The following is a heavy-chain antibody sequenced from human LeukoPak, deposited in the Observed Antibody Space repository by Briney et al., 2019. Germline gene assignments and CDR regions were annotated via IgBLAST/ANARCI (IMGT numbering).Heavy chain of an antibody. V-gene: IGHV3-74*01. CDR3: ATARNFRFEY. CDR1: GLTFRTTW. D-gene: IGHD1-7*01. J-gene: IGHJ4*02. CDR2: MNGEGTTI. Sequence: GGSLRLSCATSGLTFRTTWMHWVRQAPRKGLMWVSRMNGEGTTIDYADSVKGRFTVSRDYAKNTLFLQMNNLRTEGTALYFCATARNFRFEYWGQGSLVIVSA.